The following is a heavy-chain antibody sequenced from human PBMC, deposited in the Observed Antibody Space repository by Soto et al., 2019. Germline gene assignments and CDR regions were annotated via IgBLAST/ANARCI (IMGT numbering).Heavy chain of an antibody. CDR1: GGSINNHY. CDR2: IYYTGNT. J-gene: IGHJ5*02. D-gene: IGHD5-12*01. CDR3: ARTKWLRLSNWFDP. Sequence: PSETLSLTCTVSGGSINNHYWSWIRQPPGKGLEWIGYIYYTGNTNYNPSLKSRVTMSVATSKNRVSLNLTSLTAADTAVYYCARTKWLRLSNWFDPWGLGTLVTVSS. V-gene: IGHV4-59*11.